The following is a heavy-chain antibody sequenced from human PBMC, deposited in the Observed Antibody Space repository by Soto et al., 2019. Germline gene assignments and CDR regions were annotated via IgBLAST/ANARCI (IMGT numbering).Heavy chain of an antibody. Sequence: GGSLRLSCAASGFTFSSYSMNWVRQAPGKGLEWVSSISSSSGHIYYADSVKGRFTISRDNAKNSLYLQMNSLRAEDTAVYYCVRHWLATREFDYWGQGALVTVSS. CDR2: ISSSSGHI. V-gene: IGHV3-21*01. D-gene: IGHD1-26*01. CDR1: GFTFSSYS. J-gene: IGHJ4*02. CDR3: VRHWLATREFDY.